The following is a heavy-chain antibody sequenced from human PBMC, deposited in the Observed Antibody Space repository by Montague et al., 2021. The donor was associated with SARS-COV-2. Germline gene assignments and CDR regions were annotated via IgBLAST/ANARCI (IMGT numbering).Heavy chain of an antibody. D-gene: IGHD3-10*01. V-gene: IGHV4-39*01. CDR2: IFYDGSN. CDR3: ARHGQNVYYHSRYFDL. J-gene: IGHJ2*01. Sequence: SETLSLTCIVSGGSISSKTYYWGWIRQPPGKGLVWIGSIFYDGSNYYYPSLKSRVTISVDTSKNQFSLNQSSVTAADTAVYYCARHGQNVYYHSRYFDLWGRGTLVTVSS. CDR1: GGSISSKTYY.